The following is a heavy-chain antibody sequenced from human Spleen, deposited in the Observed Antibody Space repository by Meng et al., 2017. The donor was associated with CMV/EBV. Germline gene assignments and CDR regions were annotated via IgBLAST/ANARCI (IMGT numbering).Heavy chain of an antibody. CDR1: GYTFTGYY. V-gene: IGHV1-2*02. CDR3: ARDREENGYSSSWYYYGMDV. Sequence: ASVKVSCKASGYTFTGYYMPWVRQAPGQGLEWMGWINPNSGGTNYAQKFQGRVTMTRDTSISTAYMELSRLRSDDTAVYYCARDREENGYSSSWYYYGMDVWGQGTTVTVSS. J-gene: IGHJ6*02. D-gene: IGHD6-13*01. CDR2: INPNSGGT.